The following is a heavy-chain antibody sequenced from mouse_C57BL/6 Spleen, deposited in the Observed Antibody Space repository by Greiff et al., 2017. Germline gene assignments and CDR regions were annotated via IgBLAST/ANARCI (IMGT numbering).Heavy chain of an antibody. Sequence: VQLQQSGAELVKPGASVKLSCKASGYTFTSYWMQWVKQRPGQGLEWIGEIDPSDSYTNYTQKFKGKATLTVDTSSSTAYMQLSSLTSEDAAVYYCARWDYGSSSLYAMDYWGKGTSVTVSS. J-gene: IGHJ4*01. D-gene: IGHD1-1*01. CDR3: ARWDYGSSSLYAMDY. CDR1: GYTFTSYW. V-gene: IGHV1-50*01. CDR2: IDPSDSYT.